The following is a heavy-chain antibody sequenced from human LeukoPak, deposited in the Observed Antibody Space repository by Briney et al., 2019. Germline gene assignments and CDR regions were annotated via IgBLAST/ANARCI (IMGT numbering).Heavy chain of an antibody. CDR3: ARRPTYYDFWSGYGSLAASFPFDY. CDR2: ISSSGSTI. Sequence: GGSLRLSCAASGFTFSDYYMSWIRQAPGKGLEWVSYISSSGSTIYYADSVKGRFTISRDNAKNSLYLQMNSLRAEDTAVYYCARRPTYYDFWSGYGSLAASFPFDYWGQGTLVTVSS. J-gene: IGHJ4*02. D-gene: IGHD3-3*01. CDR1: GFTFSDYY. V-gene: IGHV3-11*01.